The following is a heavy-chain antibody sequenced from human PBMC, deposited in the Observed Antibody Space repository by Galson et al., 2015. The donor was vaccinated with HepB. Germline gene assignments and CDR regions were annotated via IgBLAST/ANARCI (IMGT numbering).Heavy chain of an antibody. CDR3: AREYSSSWSLYYYYYMDV. J-gene: IGHJ6*03. CDR1: GFAFSTYI. CDR2: ISYDGSNK. V-gene: IGHV3-30-3*01. D-gene: IGHD6-13*01. Sequence: SLRLSCAASGFAFSTYIMHWVRQAPGKGLEWVAVISYDGSNKYHADSVKGRFTISRDNSKNTLYLQMNSLRAEDTAVYYCAREYSSSWSLYYYYYMDVWGKGTTVTVSS.